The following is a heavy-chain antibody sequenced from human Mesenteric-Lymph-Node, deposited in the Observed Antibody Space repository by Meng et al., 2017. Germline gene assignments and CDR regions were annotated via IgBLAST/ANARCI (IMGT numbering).Heavy chain of an antibody. J-gene: IGHJ6*02. D-gene: IGHD6-13*01. CDR3: AREGYSSSWYLNYYYYGMDV. CDR2: ISGGST. V-gene: IGHV3-38-3*01. Sequence: GGSLRLSCAASGFTVSSNEMSWVRQAPGKGLEWVSSISGGSTYYADSRKGRFTISRDNSENTFYMQMNSLRVEDTAVYYCAREGYSSSWYLNYYYYGMDVWGQGTTVTVSS. CDR1: GFTVSSNE.